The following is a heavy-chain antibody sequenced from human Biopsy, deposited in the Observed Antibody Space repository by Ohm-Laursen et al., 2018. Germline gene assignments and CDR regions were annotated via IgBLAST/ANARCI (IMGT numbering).Heavy chain of an antibody. CDR1: GGSISSYY. D-gene: IGHD3-22*01. Sequence: GTLSLTCTVSGGSISSYYWTWIRQPPGKGLEWIGDVYYSGSTNRNPSLKSRITILVDTSKNQFSLKLNSVTAADTAVYYCGRREVVITHDAFDTWGQGTMVTVSS. CDR3: GRREVVITHDAFDT. CDR2: VYYSGST. V-gene: IGHV4-59*08. J-gene: IGHJ3*02.